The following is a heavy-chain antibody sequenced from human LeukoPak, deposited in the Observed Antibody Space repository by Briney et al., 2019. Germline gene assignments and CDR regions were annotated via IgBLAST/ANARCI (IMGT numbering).Heavy chain of an antibody. Sequence: GGPLSLSCAASGFTFSSYAMSWVRKAPGKGLEWVSVISGSGGSTYYADSVKGRFTISRDNSKNMLYLQMNSLRAEDTAVYYCAKDVGHNWFDPWGQGTLVTVSS. D-gene: IGHD1-26*01. CDR2: ISGSGGST. CDR3: AKDVGHNWFDP. V-gene: IGHV3-23*01. J-gene: IGHJ5*02. CDR1: GFTFSSYA.